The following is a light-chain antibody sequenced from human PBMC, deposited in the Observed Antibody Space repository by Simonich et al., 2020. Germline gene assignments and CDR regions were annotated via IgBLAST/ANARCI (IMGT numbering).Light chain of an antibody. CDR1: SSDVGGYNY. J-gene: IGLJ3*02. CDR2: DVS. CDR3: SSYTSSSTWV. Sequence: QSALTQPASVSGSPGQSIPISCTGTSSDVGGYNYVSWYQQHPGKAPKLMIYDVSNRPSGASNRFSGSESGNAASLTISGLQAEDEADYYCSSYTSSSTWVFGGGTKLTVL. V-gene: IGLV2-14*01.